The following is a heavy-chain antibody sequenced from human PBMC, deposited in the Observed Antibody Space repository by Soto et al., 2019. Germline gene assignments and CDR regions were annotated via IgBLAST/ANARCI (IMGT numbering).Heavy chain of an antibody. D-gene: IGHD6-19*01. Sequence: EVQLVESGGGLVQPGGSLRLSCAASGFTFSSYWMHWVRQAPGKGLVWVSRINSDGSSTSYADSVKCRFTISRDNAKNTLYLQMNSLRAEDTAVYYCAVAVAGPTAIGSWGQGTLVTVSS. J-gene: IGHJ5*01. CDR2: INSDGSST. V-gene: IGHV3-74*01. CDR1: GFTFSSYW. CDR3: AVAVAGPTAIGS.